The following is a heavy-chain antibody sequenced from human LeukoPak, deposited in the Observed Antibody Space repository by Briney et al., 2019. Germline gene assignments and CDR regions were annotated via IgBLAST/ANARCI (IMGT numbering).Heavy chain of an antibody. V-gene: IGHV4-39*07. CDR3: ARVLAAAGQYYFDY. Sequence: PSETLSLTCTVSGGSISSSSYYWGWIRQPPGKGLEWIGSIYYSGSTYYNPALKSRATISVDTSKNQFSLKLSSVTAADTAVYYCARVLAAAGQYYFDYWGQGTLVTVSS. CDR1: GGSISSSSYY. J-gene: IGHJ4*02. CDR2: IYYSGST. D-gene: IGHD6-13*01.